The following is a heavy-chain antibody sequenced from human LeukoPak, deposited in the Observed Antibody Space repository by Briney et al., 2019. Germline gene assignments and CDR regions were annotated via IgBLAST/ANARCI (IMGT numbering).Heavy chain of an antibody. J-gene: IGHJ4*02. CDR2: IYYSGST. CDR1: GGSISSYY. CDR3: ARVLVGAHDY. Sequence: SETLSLTCTVSGGSISSYYWSWIRQPPGKGLEWIGYIYYSGSTNYNPSLKSRVTISVDTSKNQFSMKLSSVTAANTAVYYCARVLVGAHDYWGQGTLVTVSS. D-gene: IGHD1-26*01. V-gene: IGHV4-59*01.